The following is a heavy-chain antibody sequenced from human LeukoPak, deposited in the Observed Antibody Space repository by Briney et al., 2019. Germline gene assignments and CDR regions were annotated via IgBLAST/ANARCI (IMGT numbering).Heavy chain of an antibody. CDR3: ARDDYDSSTPYYFDY. J-gene: IGHJ4*02. V-gene: IGHV3-9*01. CDR2: ISWNSGSI. D-gene: IGHD3-22*01. CDR1: GFTFDDYA. Sequence: GGSLRLSCAASGFTFDDYAMHWVRQAPGKGLEWVSGISWNSGSIGYADSVKGRFTISRDNAKNSLYLQMNSLRAEDTAVYYCARDDYDSSTPYYFDYWGQGILVTVSS.